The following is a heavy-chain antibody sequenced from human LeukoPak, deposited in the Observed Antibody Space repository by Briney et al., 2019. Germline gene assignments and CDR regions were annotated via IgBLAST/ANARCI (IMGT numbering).Heavy chain of an antibody. Sequence: ASVKVSCKASGGTFSSYAISWVRQAPGQGLEWMGIINPSGGSTSYAQKLQGRVTMTRDMSTSTVYMELSSLRSEDTAVYYCARSGHYYDSSGYYSTLDYWGQGTLVTVSS. CDR3: ARSGHYYDSSGYYSTLDY. D-gene: IGHD3-22*01. CDR1: GGTFSSYA. CDR2: INPSGGST. J-gene: IGHJ4*02. V-gene: IGHV1-46*01.